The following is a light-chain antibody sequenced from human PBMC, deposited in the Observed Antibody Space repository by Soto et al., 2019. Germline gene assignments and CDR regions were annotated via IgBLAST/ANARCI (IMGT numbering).Light chain of an antibody. V-gene: IGLV2-14*01. CDR3: SSYTSSGVV. J-gene: IGLJ7*01. CDR1: SNDVGGYNY. CDR2: EVT. Sequence: QSALTQPASVSGSPGQSITISCAGTSNDVGGYNYVSWYQQHPGKAPKLMIYEVTNRPSGVSNRFSGSKSGNTASLTISGLQAEDEADYFCSSYTSSGVVFGGGTQLTVL.